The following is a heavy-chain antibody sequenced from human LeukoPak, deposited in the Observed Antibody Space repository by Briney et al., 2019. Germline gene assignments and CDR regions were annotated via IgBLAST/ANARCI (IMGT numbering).Heavy chain of an antibody. V-gene: IGHV1-46*01. J-gene: IGHJ3*02. Sequence: GASVNVSCKASGYTFTTYYMHWVRQAPGQGLEWMGIINPRDGNTSYAQKFQGRVTITRATSTSTVYMELSSLNSEDTAVYYCARDGYDSTGNDAFDIWGQGTMVTVSS. CDR3: ARDGYDSTGNDAFDI. CDR1: GYTFTTYY. D-gene: IGHD3-22*01. CDR2: INPRDGNT.